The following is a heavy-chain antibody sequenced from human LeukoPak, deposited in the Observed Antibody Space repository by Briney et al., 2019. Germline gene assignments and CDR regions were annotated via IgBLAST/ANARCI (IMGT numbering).Heavy chain of an antibody. J-gene: IGHJ3*02. V-gene: IGHV3-7*01. Sequence: GGSLRLSCAASGFTFSNYWMTWVRQAPGKGLEWVANIKQDGSQKYYVDSVKGRFTISRDNAKNSVYLQMNSLRAEDTAVYYCARGDPDISFGVAGEAFDIWGQGTMVAVSS. CDR3: ARGDPDISFGVAGEAFDI. CDR1: GFTFSNYW. CDR2: IKQDGSQK. D-gene: IGHD3-3*01.